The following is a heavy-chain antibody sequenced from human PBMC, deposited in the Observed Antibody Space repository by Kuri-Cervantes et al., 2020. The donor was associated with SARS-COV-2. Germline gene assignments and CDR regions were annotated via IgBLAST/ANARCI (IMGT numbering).Heavy chain of an antibody. Sequence: GGSLRLSCAASGFTSSGHWIHWVRQAPGKGPVWVSRINPDGSYTNNADSVKGRFTLSRDNAKNMLFLQMNSLRAEDTAVYYCARNIAAAGRIFDYWGQGTLVTVSS. CDR1: GFTSSGHW. V-gene: IGHV3-74*01. CDR3: ARNIAAAGRIFDY. J-gene: IGHJ4*02. D-gene: IGHD6-13*01. CDR2: INPDGSYT.